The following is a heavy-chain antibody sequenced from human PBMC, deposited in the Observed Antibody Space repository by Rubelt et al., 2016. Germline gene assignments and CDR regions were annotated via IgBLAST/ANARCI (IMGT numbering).Heavy chain of an antibody. CDR1: GGSISSESYY. V-gene: IGHV4-39*07. J-gene: IGHJ4*02. D-gene: IGHD1-26*01. Sequence: QVQLQESGPGLVKPSETLSLTCTVSGGSISSESYYWGWIRQPPGKGLEWIGNIYHSGSTYYNPSLKGRVTISVDPSKTQFSLKLSSVTAADTAVYYCARTLVGPYGPDYWGQGTLVTVSS. CDR3: ARTLVGPYGPDY. CDR2: IYHSGST.